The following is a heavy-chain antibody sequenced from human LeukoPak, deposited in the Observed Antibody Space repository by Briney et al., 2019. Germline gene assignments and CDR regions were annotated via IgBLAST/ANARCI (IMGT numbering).Heavy chain of an antibody. CDR1: GFTFSSYA. Sequence: GGSLRLSCAASGFTFSSYAMSWVREAPGKGLEWVSITYGGSTYYADSVKGRFTISRDNSKNTVYLQMNSLRAEDTAVYYCARDFEGVHRTTNSYTYYYYMDVWGKGTTVIVSS. J-gene: IGHJ6*03. CDR3: ARDFEGVHRTTNSYTYYYYMDV. CDR2: TYGGST. D-gene: IGHD2/OR15-2a*01. V-gene: IGHV3-23*03.